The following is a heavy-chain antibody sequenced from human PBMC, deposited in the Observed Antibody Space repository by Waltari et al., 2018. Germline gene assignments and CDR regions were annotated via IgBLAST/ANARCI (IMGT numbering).Heavy chain of an antibody. CDR3: ARDNSRVVPAKGGYYYYGMDV. Sequence: QLQLQESGSGLVKPSQTLSLTCAVSGGSISSGGSSWSWIRQPPGKGLEWIGYIYHSGSTYYTPSLKSRVTISVDRSKNQFSLKLSSVTAADTAVYYCARDNSRVVPAKGGYYYYGMDVWGQGTTVTVSS. V-gene: IGHV4-30-2*01. D-gene: IGHD2-2*01. CDR2: IYHSGST. CDR1: GGSISSGGSS. J-gene: IGHJ6*02.